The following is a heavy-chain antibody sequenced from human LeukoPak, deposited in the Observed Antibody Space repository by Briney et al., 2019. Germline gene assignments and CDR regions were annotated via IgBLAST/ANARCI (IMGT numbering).Heavy chain of an antibody. CDR2: ISSSSSYI. CDR3: ARDGFDYGGNSEGFDY. V-gene: IGHV3-21*01. J-gene: IGHJ4*02. Sequence: GGSLRLSCAASGFTFSSYSMNWVRQAPGKGLEWVSSISSSSSYIYYADSVKGRFTISRDNAKNTLYLQMNSLRAEDTAVYYCARDGFDYGGNSEGFDYWGQGTLVTVSS. D-gene: IGHD4-23*01. CDR1: GFTFSSYS.